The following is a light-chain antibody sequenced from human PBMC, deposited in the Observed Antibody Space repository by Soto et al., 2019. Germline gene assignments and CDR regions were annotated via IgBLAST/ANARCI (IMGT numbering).Light chain of an antibody. CDR1: SNDVGNYNY. CDR3: SSYTSSTTLV. Sequence: QSALTQPASVSGSPRQSITISCTGTSNDVGNYNYVSWYQQYPGKAPKLIIYEVTNWPSGVSNRFSGSKSGNTASLTISGLQTEDEADYYCSSYTSSTTLVFGGGTKVTVL. V-gene: IGLV2-14*03. CDR2: EVT. J-gene: IGLJ3*02.